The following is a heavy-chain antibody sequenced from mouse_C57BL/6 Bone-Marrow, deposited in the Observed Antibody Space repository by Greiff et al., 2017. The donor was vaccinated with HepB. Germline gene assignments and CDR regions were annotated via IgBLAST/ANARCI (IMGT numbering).Heavy chain of an antibody. Sequence: QVQLQQPGAELVKPWASVKLSCKASGYTFTSYWMQWVKQRPGQGLEWIGEIDPSDSYTNYNQKFKGKATLTVDTSSSTAYMQLSSLTSEDSAVYYCARKGDYYGRGGFAYWGQGTLVTVSA. D-gene: IGHD1-1*01. CDR2: IDPSDSYT. V-gene: IGHV1-50*01. CDR3: ARKGDYYGRGGFAY. J-gene: IGHJ3*01. CDR1: GYTFTSYW.